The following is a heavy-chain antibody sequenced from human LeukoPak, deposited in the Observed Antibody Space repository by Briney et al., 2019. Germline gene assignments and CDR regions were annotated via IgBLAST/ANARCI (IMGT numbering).Heavy chain of an antibody. Sequence: ASVKVSCKASGYTFTSYGISWVRQAPGQGLEWMGWISAYNGNTNYAQKLQGRVTMTTDTSTSTAYMELRSLRSDDTAVYYCARSPAAAGTYQLHFDYWGQGTLVTVSS. CDR1: GYTFTSYG. J-gene: IGHJ4*02. CDR2: ISAYNGNT. CDR3: ARSPAAAGTYQLHFDY. V-gene: IGHV1-18*01. D-gene: IGHD6-13*01.